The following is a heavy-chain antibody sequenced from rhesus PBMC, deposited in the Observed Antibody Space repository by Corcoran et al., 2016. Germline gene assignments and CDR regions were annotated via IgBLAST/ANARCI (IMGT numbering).Heavy chain of an antibody. CDR3: ARVRGGSSSYFP. J-gene: IGHJ4*01. D-gene: IGHD6-43*01. CDR1: GFSISPPGTG. Sequence: QVTLKASGPVLVNPTQTLPLTCPFSGFSISPPGTGVGWIRQPPGKALEWLASINWNDSKYYSTSLKSRLTISKDTAKNQVVLTMTNMDPVDTATYYCARVRGGSSSYFPWGQGVLVTVSS. V-gene: IGHV2-95*01. CDR2: INWNDSK.